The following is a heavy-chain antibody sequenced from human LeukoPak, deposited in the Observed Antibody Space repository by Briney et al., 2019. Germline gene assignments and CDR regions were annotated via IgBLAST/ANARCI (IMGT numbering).Heavy chain of an antibody. V-gene: IGHV3-23*01. CDR3: ARDGKWAAAGTY. J-gene: IGHJ4*02. CDR2: IYENGGTT. CDR1: GFTFRSHA. Sequence: GGSLRLSCVGSGFTFRSHAMSWVRQAPGKGLEFVSGIYENGGTTYYADSVKGRFSISRDNSKNTLYLQMDSLRGEDTAVYYCARDGKWAAAGTYWGQGTLVTVSS. D-gene: IGHD6-13*01.